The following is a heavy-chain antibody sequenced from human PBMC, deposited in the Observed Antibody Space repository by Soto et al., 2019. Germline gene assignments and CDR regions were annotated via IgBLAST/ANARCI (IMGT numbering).Heavy chain of an antibody. CDR1: GGSISSSSYY. CDR2: IYYSGST. D-gene: IGHD1-26*01. Sequence: ASETLSLTCTVSGGSISSSSYYWGWIRQPPGKGLEWIGSIYYSGSTYYNPSLKSRVTISVDTSKNQFSLKLSSVTAADTAVYYCASTRGATRDYWGQGTLVTVSS. V-gene: IGHV4-39*01. J-gene: IGHJ4*02. CDR3: ASTRGATRDY.